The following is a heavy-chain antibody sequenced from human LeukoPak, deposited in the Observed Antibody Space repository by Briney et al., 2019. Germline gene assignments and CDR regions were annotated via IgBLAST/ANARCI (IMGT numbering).Heavy chain of an antibody. V-gene: IGHV4-59*01. CDR2: IYYSGNT. CDR3: ARDQSSGSSSYYYGMDV. Sequence: PSETLSLTCTVSGGSISTYYWSWIRQPPGKGLEWIGYIYYSGNTDYNPSLRSRVTMSPDTSRNQFSLKLTSVTAADTAVYYCARDQSSGSSSYYYGMDVWGPGAAVTVSS. J-gene: IGHJ6*02. CDR1: GGSISTYY. D-gene: IGHD1-26*01.